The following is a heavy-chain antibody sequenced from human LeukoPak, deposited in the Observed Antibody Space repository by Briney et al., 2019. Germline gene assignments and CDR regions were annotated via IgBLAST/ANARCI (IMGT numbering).Heavy chain of an antibody. D-gene: IGHD6-19*01. CDR1: GFTFTSSA. Sequence: SVKVSCKASGFTFTSSAMQWVRQARGQRLEWIGWIVVGSGNTNYAQKFQERVTITRDMSTSTAYMELSSLRSEDTAVYYCAGDLPGIAVAGYYYYGMDVWGQGTTVTVSS. V-gene: IGHV1-58*02. CDR2: IVVGSGNT. J-gene: IGHJ6*02. CDR3: AGDLPGIAVAGYYYYGMDV.